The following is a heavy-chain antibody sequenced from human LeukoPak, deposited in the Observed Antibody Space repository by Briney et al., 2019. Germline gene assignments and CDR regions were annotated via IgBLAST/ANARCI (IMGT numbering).Heavy chain of an antibody. V-gene: IGHV1-2*02. CDR3: ARGPSTTIFGVVIIVPDFDY. CDR1: GYTFTGYY. J-gene: IGHJ4*02. Sequence: ASVKVSCKASGYTFTGYYMHCVRQATGQGLEWMRWINSNSGGTNYAQKFQDRVTMTWATSISTAYLELSRLRSDDTAVYYCARGPSTTIFGVVIIVPDFDYWGQGTLVTVSS. D-gene: IGHD3-3*01. CDR2: INSNSGGT.